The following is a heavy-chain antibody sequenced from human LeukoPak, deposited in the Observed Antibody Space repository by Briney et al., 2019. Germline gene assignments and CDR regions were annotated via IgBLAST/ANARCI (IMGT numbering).Heavy chain of an antibody. CDR2: INPNSGGT. V-gene: IGHV1-2*06. CDR1: VYTFTGYY. D-gene: IGHD3-22*01. CDR3: ARGRNSVYYFNVVAPYYFDY. Sequence: ASVKVSCKASVYTFTGYYMHWVRPAPGQGLEWMGRINPNSGGTNYAQKFQGRVTMTRDRSINTAYMDLSRLRSDDTAVYYCARGRNSVYYFNVVAPYYFDYWGQGTLVTVSS. J-gene: IGHJ4*02.